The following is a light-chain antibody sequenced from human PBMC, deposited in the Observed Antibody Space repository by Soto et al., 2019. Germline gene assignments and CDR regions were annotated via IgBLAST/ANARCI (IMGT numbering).Light chain of an antibody. Sequence: QSALTQPASVSGSPEQSITISCSGSSSDFGGYNYVSWYQHHPGIAPKLILYDVNYRPSGVSNRFSGSKSGNTASLTISGLQSEDVSDCFCSSYNGTSTLYVCGSGTKVTVL. CDR2: DVN. J-gene: IGLJ1*01. CDR3: SSYNGTSTLYV. V-gene: IGLV2-14*03. CDR1: SSDFGGYNY.